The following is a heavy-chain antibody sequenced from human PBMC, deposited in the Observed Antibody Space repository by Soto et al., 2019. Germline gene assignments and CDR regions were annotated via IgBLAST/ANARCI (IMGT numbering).Heavy chain of an antibody. CDR2: IKQDGSEK. CDR1: GFTFSSYW. CDR3: AREEADSSADLIDP. V-gene: IGHV3-7*01. Sequence: EVQPVESGGGLVQPGGSLRLSCAASGFTFSSYWMSWVRQAPGKGLEWVANIKQDGSEKYYVDSVKGRFTISRDNAKNSLYLQMNSLRDEDTAVYYCAREEADSSADLIDPWGQGTLVTVSS. D-gene: IGHD6-19*01. J-gene: IGHJ5*02.